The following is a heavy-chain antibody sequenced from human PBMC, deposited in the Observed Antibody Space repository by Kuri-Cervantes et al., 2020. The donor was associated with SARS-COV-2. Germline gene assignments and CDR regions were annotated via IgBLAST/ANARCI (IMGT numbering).Heavy chain of an antibody. J-gene: IGHJ3*02. Sequence: GESLKISCAASGFTFSSYDMHWVRQATGKGLEWVSAIGTAGDTYYPGSVKGRFTISRENAKNSLYLQMNSLRAEDTAVYYCARVGLYSGSYLHDAFDIWGQGTMVTVSS. CDR1: GFTFSSYD. D-gene: IGHD1-26*01. V-gene: IGHV3-13*01. CDR3: ARVGLYSGSYLHDAFDI. CDR2: IGTAGDT.